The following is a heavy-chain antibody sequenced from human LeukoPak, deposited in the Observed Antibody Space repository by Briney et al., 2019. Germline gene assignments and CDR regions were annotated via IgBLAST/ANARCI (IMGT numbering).Heavy chain of an antibody. CDR2: ISGSGGST. CDR1: GFTFSSYA. V-gene: IGHV3-23*01. J-gene: IGHJ4*02. Sequence: GGSLRLSCAASGFTFSSYAMSWVRQAPGKGLEWVSAISGSGGSTYYADSVKGRFTISRDNSKNSLYLQMNSLRAEDTAVYYCARECMGGGNCYADYWGQGTLVTVSS. CDR3: ARECMGGGNCYADY. D-gene: IGHD2-15*01.